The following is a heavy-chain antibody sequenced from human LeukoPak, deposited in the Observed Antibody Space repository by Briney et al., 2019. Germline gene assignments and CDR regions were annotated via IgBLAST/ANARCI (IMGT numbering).Heavy chain of an antibody. CDR2: IRYDGSNK. V-gene: IGHV3-30*02. Sequence: GGSLRLSCAASGFTFSSYGMHWVRQAPGKGLEWVAFIRYDGSNKYYADSVKGRFTISRDNSKNTLYLQMNSLRAEDTAVYYCTTLYPTGFDIWGQGTMVTVSS. D-gene: IGHD1-14*01. CDR1: GFTFSSYG. CDR3: TTLYPTGFDI. J-gene: IGHJ3*02.